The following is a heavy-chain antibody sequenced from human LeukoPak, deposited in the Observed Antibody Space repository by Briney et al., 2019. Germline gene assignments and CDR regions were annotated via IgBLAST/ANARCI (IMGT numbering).Heavy chain of an antibody. CDR1: GGTFSSYA. CDR2: IIPILGIA. CDR3: ARDSSSWSTSFDY. D-gene: IGHD6-13*01. V-gene: IGHV1-69*04. Sequence: SVKVSCKASGGTFSSYAISWVRQAPGQGLEWMGRIIPILGIANYAQKFQGRVTITADKSTSTAYMELSSLRSEDTAVYHCARDSSSWSTSFDYWGQGTLVTVSS. J-gene: IGHJ4*02.